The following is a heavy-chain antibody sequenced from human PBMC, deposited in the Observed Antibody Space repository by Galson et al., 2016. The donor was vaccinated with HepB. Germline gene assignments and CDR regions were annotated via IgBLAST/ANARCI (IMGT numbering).Heavy chain of an antibody. CDR3: VQGSTAPAV. J-gene: IGHJ6*04. CDR1: GFTFNKYG. CDR2: ISRSGDST. D-gene: IGHD1-26*01. Sequence: LRLSCAASGFTFNKYGMHWVRQAPGKGLEVVSSISRSGDSTDYADSVKGRFTISRDNFKNTLSLQMNSLRAEDTAVYYCVQGSTAPAVWGKGTTVTVSS. V-gene: IGHV3-23*01.